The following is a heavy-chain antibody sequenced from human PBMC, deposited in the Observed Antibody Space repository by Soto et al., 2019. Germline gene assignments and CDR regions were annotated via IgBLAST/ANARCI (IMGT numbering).Heavy chain of an antibody. CDR2: ISNSGGST. CDR3: AKATSNFDS. Sequence: GGSLRLSCAPYGFAFSSYAMTYGRQAPGKGLEWVSSISNSGGSTFYADSVKGRFTISRDNSKNTLYLQMNGLRADDAAAYYCAKATSNFDSWGQGTLVTVSS. D-gene: IGHD2-2*01. V-gene: IGHV3-23*01. CDR1: GFAFSSYA. J-gene: IGHJ4*02.